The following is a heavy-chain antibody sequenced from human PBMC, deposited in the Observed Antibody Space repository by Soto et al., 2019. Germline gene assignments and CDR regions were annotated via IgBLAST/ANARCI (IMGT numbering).Heavy chain of an antibody. J-gene: IGHJ6*02. Sequence: PGESLKISCKGSGYSFTSYWIGWVRQMPGKGLEWMGIIYPGDSDTRYSPSFQAQVTISADKSISTAYLQWSSLKASDTAMYYCARLRIAARKGYYYGMDVWGQGTTVTVSS. V-gene: IGHV5-51*01. CDR3: ARLRIAARKGYYYGMDV. CDR2: IYPGDSDT. D-gene: IGHD6-6*01. CDR1: GYSFTSYW.